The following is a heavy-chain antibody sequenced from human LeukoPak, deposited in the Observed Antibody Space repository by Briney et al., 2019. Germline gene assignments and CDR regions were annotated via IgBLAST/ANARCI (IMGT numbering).Heavy chain of an antibody. V-gene: IGHV3-21*01. CDR2: ISSSSSYI. J-gene: IGHJ3*02. CDR3: ARDIVVADAFDI. CDR1: GFTFSSYS. D-gene: IGHD2-2*01. Sequence: GGSLRLSCAASGFTFSSYSMNWVHQAPGKGLEWVSSISSSSSYIYYADSVKGRFTISRDNAKNSLYLQMNSLRAEDTAVYYCARDIVVADAFDIWGQGTMVTVSS.